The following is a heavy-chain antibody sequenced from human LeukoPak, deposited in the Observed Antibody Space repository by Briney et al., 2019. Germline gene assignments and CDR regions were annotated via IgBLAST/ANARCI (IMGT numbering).Heavy chain of an antibody. V-gene: IGHV4-39*07. J-gene: IGHJ4*02. CDR3: ARNRLFDY. Sequence: SETLSLTCTVSGGSISSGGYYWSWVRQPPGKGLEWIGEINHSGSTNYNPSLKSRVTISVDTSKNQFSLKLSSVTAADTAVYYCARNRLFDYWGQGTLVTVSS. CDR2: INHSGST. CDR1: GGSISSGGYY.